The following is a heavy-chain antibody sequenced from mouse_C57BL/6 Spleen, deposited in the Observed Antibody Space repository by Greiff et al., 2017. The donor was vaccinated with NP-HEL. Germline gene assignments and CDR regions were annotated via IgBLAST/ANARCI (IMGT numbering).Heavy chain of an antibody. V-gene: IGHV1-81*01. CDR3: ARSLYGNYEGIAY. D-gene: IGHD2-1*01. Sequence: VQLQQSGAELARPGASVKLSCKASGYTFTSYGISWVKQRTGQGLEWIGEIYPRSGNNYYNEKFKGKATLTADKSSSTAYMELRSLTSEDSAVYFCARSLYGNYEGIAYWGQGTLVTVSA. J-gene: IGHJ3*01. CDR2: IYPRSGNN. CDR1: GYTFTSYG.